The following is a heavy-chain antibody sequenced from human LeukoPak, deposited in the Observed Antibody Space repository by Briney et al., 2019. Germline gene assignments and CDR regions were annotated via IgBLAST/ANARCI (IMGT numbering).Heavy chain of an antibody. J-gene: IGHJ1*01. CDR1: GFTFSSYA. CDR2: ISGSGGST. Sequence: GGSLRLSCAASGFTFSSYAMSWVRQAPGKGLEWVSAISGSGGSTYYADSVKGRFTISRDNSKNTLYLQMNSLRAEDTAVYYCAKAGNTYYYDSSGYYLFQHWGQGTLVTVSS. CDR3: AKAGNTYYYDSSGYYLFQH. V-gene: IGHV3-23*01. D-gene: IGHD3-22*01.